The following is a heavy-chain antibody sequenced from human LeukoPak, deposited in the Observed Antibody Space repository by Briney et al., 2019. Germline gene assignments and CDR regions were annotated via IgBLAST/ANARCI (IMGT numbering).Heavy chain of an antibody. J-gene: IGHJ4*02. CDR2: IYYSGST. CDR1: GGSISSYY. Sequence: SETLSLTCTVSGGSISSYYWSWIRQPPGKGLEWIGYIYYSGSTNYNPSLKSRVTISVDTSKNQFSLKLSSVTAADTAVYYCARGGYYYDSRYPPHFDYWGQGTLVTVSS. CDR3: ARGGYYYDSRYPPHFDY. D-gene: IGHD3-22*01. V-gene: IGHV4-59*01.